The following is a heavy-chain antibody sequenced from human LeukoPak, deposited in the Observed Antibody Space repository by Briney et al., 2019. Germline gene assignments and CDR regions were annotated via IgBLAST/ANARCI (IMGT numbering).Heavy chain of an antibody. Sequence: SETLSLTCTVSGGSISSSSYYWGWIRQPPGKGLEWIGSIYYSGSTYYNPSLKSRVTISVDTSKNQFSLKLSSVTAADTAVYYCARESNWGSYYMDVWGKGTTVTVSS. CDR1: GGSISSSSYY. CDR2: IYYSGST. CDR3: ARESNWGSYYMDV. J-gene: IGHJ6*03. D-gene: IGHD7-27*01. V-gene: IGHV4-39*07.